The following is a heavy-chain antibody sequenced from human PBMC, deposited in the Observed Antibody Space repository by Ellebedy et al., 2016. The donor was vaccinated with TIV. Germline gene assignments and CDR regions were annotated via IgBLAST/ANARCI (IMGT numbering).Heavy chain of an antibody. V-gene: IGHV1-18*01. CDR2: ISAYNGNT. CDR1: GYTFTSYG. CDR3: ARDPPVTTNDYYYYYGMDV. Sequence: AASVKVSCKASGYTFTSYGISWVRQAPGQGLEWMGWISAYNGNTNYAQKLQGRVTMTTDTSTSTAYMELRSLRSDDTAVYYCARDPPVTTNDYYYYYGMDVWGQGTTVTVSS. D-gene: IGHD4-17*01. J-gene: IGHJ6*02.